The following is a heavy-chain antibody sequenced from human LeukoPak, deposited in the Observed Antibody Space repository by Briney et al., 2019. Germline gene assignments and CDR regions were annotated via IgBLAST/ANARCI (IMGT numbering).Heavy chain of an antibody. CDR1: GGSISSHY. J-gene: IGHJ2*01. V-gene: IGHV4-59*11. CDR2: IYYSGST. CDR3: AREKGQLLTFYWYFDL. D-gene: IGHD6-13*01. Sequence: KTSETLSLTCTVSGGSISSHYWSWIRQPPGKGLEWIGYIYYSGSTNYNPSLKSRVTISVDTSKNQFSLKLSSVTAADTAVYYCAREKGQLLTFYWYFDLWGRGTLVTVSS.